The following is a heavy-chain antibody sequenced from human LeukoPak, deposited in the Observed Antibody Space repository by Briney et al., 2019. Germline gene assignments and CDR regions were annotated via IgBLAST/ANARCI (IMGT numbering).Heavy chain of an antibody. J-gene: IGHJ3*02. CDR1: GFTFSSYG. D-gene: IGHD3-22*01. CDR3: AREERNAGYYYDSSGYHPAGAFDI. V-gene: IGHV3-23*01. Sequence: GGSLRLSCAASGFTFSSYGMSWVRQAPGKGLEWVSAISGSGGSTYYADSVKGRFTISRDNSKNTLYLQMNSLRAEDTAVYYCAREERNAGYYYDSSGYHPAGAFDIWGQGTMVTVSS. CDR2: ISGSGGST.